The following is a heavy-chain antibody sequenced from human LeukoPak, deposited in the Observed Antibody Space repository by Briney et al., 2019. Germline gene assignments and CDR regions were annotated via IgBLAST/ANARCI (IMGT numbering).Heavy chain of an antibody. CDR2: INQSGST. D-gene: IGHD5-18*01. Sequence: SETLSLTCAVYGGSFSGYYWSWIRQPPGKGLEWIGEINQSGSTNYNPSLKSRVTISMDTSKNQFSLKLSSVTAADTAVYYCARHGRGYSYGRANWFDPWGQGTLVTVSS. J-gene: IGHJ5*02. CDR3: ARHGRGYSYGRANWFDP. V-gene: IGHV4-34*01. CDR1: GGSFSGYY.